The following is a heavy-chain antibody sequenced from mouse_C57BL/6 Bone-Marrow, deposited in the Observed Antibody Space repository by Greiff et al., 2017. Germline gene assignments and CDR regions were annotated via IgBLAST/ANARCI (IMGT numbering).Heavy chain of an antibody. CDR1: GFTFSSYA. Sequence: EVQLVESGGGLVKPGGSLKLSCAASGFTFSSYAMSWVRQTPEKRLEWVATISDGGSYTYYPDNVKGRFTISRDNAKNNLYLQMSHLKSEDTAMYYCARVYYYGSSSFAYWGQGTLVTVSA. CDR2: ISDGGSYT. V-gene: IGHV5-4*01. J-gene: IGHJ3*01. CDR3: ARVYYYGSSSFAY. D-gene: IGHD1-1*01.